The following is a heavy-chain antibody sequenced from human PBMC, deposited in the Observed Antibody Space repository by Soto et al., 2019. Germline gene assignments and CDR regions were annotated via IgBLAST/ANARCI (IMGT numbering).Heavy chain of an antibody. J-gene: IGHJ5*02. D-gene: IGHD2-15*01. CDR1: GYTFTSYG. V-gene: IGHV1-18*01. CDR2: ISAYNGNT. CDR3: ARDLEDIVGVVAAIPAENWFDP. Sequence: ASVKVSCKASGYTFTSYGISWVRQAPGQGLEWMGWISAYNGNTNYAQKLQGRVTMTTDTSTSTAYMELRSLRSDDTAVYYCARDLEDIVGVVAAIPAENWFDPWGQGTLVTVSS.